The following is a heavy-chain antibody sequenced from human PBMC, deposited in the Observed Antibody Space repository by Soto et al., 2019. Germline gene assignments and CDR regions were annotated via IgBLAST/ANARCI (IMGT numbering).Heavy chain of an antibody. J-gene: IGHJ4*02. CDR2: IYYRGNT. V-gene: IGHV4-59*08. CDR1: GDSMNGYY. D-gene: IGHD5-12*01. CDR3: ARHRQRAFTGYESGFDS. Sequence: QVQLRESGPGLVKPSESLSLTCTVSGDSMNGYYWSWIRQAPGKGLEWIGFIYYRGNTNYHPSLKSRVTISVDTSKNQFSLRVTSVTAADTALYFCARHRQRAFTGYESGFDSWGQGSLVTVSS.